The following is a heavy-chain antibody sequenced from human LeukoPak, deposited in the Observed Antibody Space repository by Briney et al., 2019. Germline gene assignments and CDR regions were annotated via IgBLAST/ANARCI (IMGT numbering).Heavy chain of an antibody. J-gene: IGHJ4*02. V-gene: IGHV6-1*01. CDR3: ARDVEYPVDIVRGYYFDY. CDR2: TYYRSKWYN. D-gene: IGHD5-12*01. Sequence: SQTLSLTCAISGDSVSSNSAAWNWIRQSPSRGLEWLGRTYYRSKWYNDYAVSVKSRITINPDTSKNQFSLQLNSVTPEDTAVYYCARDVEYPVDIVRGYYFDYWGQGTLVTVSS. CDR1: GDSVSSNSAA.